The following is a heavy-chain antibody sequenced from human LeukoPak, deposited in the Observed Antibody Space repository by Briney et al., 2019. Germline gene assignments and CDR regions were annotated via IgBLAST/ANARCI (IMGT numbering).Heavy chain of an antibody. CDR2: IASDGSHT. V-gene: IGHV3-30*04. J-gene: IGHJ3*02. D-gene: IGHD2-21*02. CDR1: GFTFSNYF. CDR3: ARERQDTVIHSGAFDI. Sequence: PGGTLTLSCAASGFTFSNYFMHWLRQAPAKGLEWVADIASDGSHTFYVESVKGRFTISRDNSKNTLYLQMNSLRAEDTAVYFCARERQDTVIHSGAFDIWGQGTMVTVSS.